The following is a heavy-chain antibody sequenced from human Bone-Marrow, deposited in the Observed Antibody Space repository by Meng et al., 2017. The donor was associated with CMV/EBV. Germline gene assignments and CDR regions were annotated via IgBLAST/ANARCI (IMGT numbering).Heavy chain of an antibody. CDR2: IIPIFGTI. V-gene: IGHV1-69*05. Sequence: SVKVSCKASGGTFSSYAINWVRQAPGQGLEWMGGIIPIFGTINYAQRFQGRVTITTDESTSTAYMELSNLRSDDTAVYYCARDMEYQLLYEKKSDYWGQGTLVTVSS. D-gene: IGHD2-2*02. J-gene: IGHJ4*02. CDR3: ARDMEYQLLYEKKSDY. CDR1: GGTFSSYA.